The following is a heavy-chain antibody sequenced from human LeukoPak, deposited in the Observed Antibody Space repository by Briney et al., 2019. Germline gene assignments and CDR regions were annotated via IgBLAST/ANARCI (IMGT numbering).Heavy chain of an antibody. Sequence: SETLSLTCTVSGYSISSGYYWSWIRQPPGKGLEWIAYIYHSGSTNYNPSLKSRVTISVDTSKNQFSLNLSSVTAADTAVYYCARDGYGGIDYWGQGILVTVSS. J-gene: IGHJ4*02. V-gene: IGHV4-61*01. CDR3: ARDGYGGIDY. CDR1: GYSISSGYY. CDR2: IYHSGST. D-gene: IGHD4-23*01.